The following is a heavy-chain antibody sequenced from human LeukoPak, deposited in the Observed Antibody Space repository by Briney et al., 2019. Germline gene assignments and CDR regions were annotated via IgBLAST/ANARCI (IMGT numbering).Heavy chain of an antibody. V-gene: IGHV3-7*01. CDR3: ARIQLYHGDFDS. Sequence: GGSLRLSCAASGFTLRNYRMTWVRQTPGKGLEWVASTRDDGSAKYYVDSVKGRITIYRDDAKNSLFLQMNSLRAEDTAVYYCARIQLYHGDFDSWGQRTLVTVSS. CDR2: TRDDGSAK. D-gene: IGHD1-1*01. CDR1: GFTLRNYR. J-gene: IGHJ4*02.